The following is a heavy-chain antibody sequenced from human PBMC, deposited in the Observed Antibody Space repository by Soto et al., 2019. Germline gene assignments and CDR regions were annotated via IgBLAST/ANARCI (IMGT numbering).Heavy chain of an antibody. D-gene: IGHD2-15*01. CDR3: AIKPLPGGLVAY. V-gene: IGHV3-21*01. J-gene: IGHJ4*02. CDR2: ISSSSSYI. CDR1: GFTFSSYS. Sequence: EVQLVESGGGLVKPGGSLRLSCAASGFTFSSYSMNWVRQAPGKGLEWVSSISSSSSYIYYADSVKGRFTISRDNAKNSLYLQMNSLRAEDTAVYYCAIKPLPGGLVAYWGQGTLVTVSS.